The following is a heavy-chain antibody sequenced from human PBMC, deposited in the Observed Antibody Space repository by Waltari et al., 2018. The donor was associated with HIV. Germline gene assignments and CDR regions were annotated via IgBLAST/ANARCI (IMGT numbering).Heavy chain of an antibody. D-gene: IGHD3-3*01. V-gene: IGHV3-66*02. Sequence: EVQLVESGGGLVQPGGSLRLSCAASGFTVSSNYMSWVRQAPGKWLEGVSVIYSGGSTYYADSVKGRFTISRDNSKNTLYLQMNSLRAEDTAVYYCASPYYDFWSGYYSWGQGTLVTVSS. CDR1: GFTVSSNY. CDR3: ASPYYDFWSGYYS. CDR2: IYSGGST. J-gene: IGHJ4*02.